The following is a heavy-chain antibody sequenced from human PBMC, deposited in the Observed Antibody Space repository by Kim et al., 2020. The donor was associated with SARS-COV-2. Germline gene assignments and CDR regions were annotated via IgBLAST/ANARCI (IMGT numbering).Heavy chain of an antibody. CDR3: AKDGYNSLDYFDY. V-gene: IGHV3-23*01. D-gene: IGHD5-12*01. Sequence: PRQGRFTISRDNSKNPLDLQMTSLRAEDTAVYYCAKDGYNSLDYFDYWGQGTLVTVSS. J-gene: IGHJ4*02.